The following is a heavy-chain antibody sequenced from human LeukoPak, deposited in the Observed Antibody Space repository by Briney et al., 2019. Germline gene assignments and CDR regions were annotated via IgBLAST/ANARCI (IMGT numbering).Heavy chain of an antibody. D-gene: IGHD2-21*02. Sequence: GRSLRLSCAASGFTFSNYWMHWVRQAPGEALMWVSRIKSDGSSTTYADSVKGRFTISRDNAKNTLYLQMNSLRAEDTAVYYCSRDSLSSCGGDCYSGLDVWGQGTTVTVSS. CDR1: GFTFSNYW. J-gene: IGHJ6*02. CDR2: IKSDGSST. V-gene: IGHV3-74*01. CDR3: SRDSLSSCGGDCYSGLDV.